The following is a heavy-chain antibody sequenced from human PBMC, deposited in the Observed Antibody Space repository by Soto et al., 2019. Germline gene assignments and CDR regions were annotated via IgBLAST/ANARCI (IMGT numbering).Heavy chain of an antibody. Sequence: ASVKVSCKASGGTFSSYTISWVRQAPGQGLEWMGRIIPILGIANYAQKFQGRVTITADKSTSTAYMELSSLRSEDTAVYYCAREFNRYCSGGSCYLIWGQGTLVTVSS. CDR1: GGTFSSYT. V-gene: IGHV1-69*04. D-gene: IGHD2-15*01. CDR3: AREFNRYCSGGSCYLI. J-gene: IGHJ4*02. CDR2: IIPILGIA.